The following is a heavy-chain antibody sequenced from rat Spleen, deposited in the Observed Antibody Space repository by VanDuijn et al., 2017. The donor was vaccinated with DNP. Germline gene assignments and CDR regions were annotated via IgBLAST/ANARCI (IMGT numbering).Heavy chain of an antibody. D-gene: IGHD1-12*02. Sequence: EVQLVESGGTLVQPGRSLKLSCEASVSTFSDYNMAWVRQAPKKGLEWVATISTNGGDTYYRDSVKGRFSISRDDAKNTLYLQMNSLRSEDTATYYCTRVGDYHDGGDGDVLDVWGQGTSVTVSS. CDR1: VSTFSDYN. J-gene: IGHJ4*01. CDR2: ISTNGGDT. CDR3: TRVGDYHDGGDGDVLDV. V-gene: IGHV5S23*01.